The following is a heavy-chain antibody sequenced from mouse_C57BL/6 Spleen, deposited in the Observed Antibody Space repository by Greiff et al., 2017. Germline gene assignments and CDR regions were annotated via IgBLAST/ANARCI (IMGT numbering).Heavy chain of an antibody. CDR2: INPGSGGT. V-gene: IGHV1-54*01. D-gene: IGHD2-1*01. CDR1: GYAFTNYS. Sequence: QVQLQQSGAELVRPGTSVKVSCKASGYAFTNYSIEWVKQRPGQGLEWIGVINPGSGGTNYNEKFKGKATLTADKSSSTAYMQLSSLTSEDSAVYFCARSVYGNPYYFDYWGQGTTLTVSS. J-gene: IGHJ2*01. CDR3: ARSVYGNPYYFDY.